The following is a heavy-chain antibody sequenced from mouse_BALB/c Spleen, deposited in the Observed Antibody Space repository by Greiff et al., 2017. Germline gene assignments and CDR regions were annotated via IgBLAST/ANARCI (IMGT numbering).Heavy chain of an antibody. CDR2: ILPGSGST. J-gene: IGHJ3*01. V-gene: IGHV1-9*01. CDR3: NPPYGNFAY. CDR1: GYTFSSYW. D-gene: IGHD2-1*01. Sequence: VQLQQSGAELMKPGASVKISCKATGYTFSSYWIEWVKQRPGHGLEWIGEILPGSGSTNYNEKFKGKATFTADTSSNTAYMQLSSLTSEDSAVYYCNPPYGNFAYWGQGTLVTVSA.